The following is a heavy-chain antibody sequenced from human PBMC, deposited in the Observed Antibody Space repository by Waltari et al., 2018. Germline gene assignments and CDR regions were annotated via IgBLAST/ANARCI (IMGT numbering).Heavy chain of an antibody. D-gene: IGHD3-16*01. Sequence: QVLLQESGPGLLKPSQTLSLTCTVSGGSINSDDYYWTWIRQLPGKGLEWIGYIFYRGSPYYNPSLKSRATMSVDSSKNQFSLSLTSVTAADTAVYYCARDRRLGSKPGVRDCFDSWGQGTLVTVSS. CDR3: ARDRRLGSKPGVRDCFDS. V-gene: IGHV4-30-4*08. CDR1: GGSINSDDYY. CDR2: IFYRGSP. J-gene: IGHJ5*01.